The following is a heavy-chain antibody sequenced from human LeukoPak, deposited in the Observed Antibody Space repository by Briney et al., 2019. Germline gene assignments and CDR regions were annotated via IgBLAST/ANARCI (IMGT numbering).Heavy chain of an antibody. D-gene: IGHD3-10*01. CDR1: GGTFSSYA. Sequence: SVKVSXKASGGTFSSYAISWVRQAPGQGLEWMGGIIPIFGTANYAQKFQGRVTITTDESTSTAYIELSSLRSEDTAVYYCARDHYGSGSPQFDYWGQGTLVTVSS. CDR2: IIPIFGTA. J-gene: IGHJ4*02. V-gene: IGHV1-69*05. CDR3: ARDHYGSGSPQFDY.